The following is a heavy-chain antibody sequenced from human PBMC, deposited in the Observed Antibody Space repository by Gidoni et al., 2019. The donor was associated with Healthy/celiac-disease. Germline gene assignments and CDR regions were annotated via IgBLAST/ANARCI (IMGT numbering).Heavy chain of an antibody. CDR2: ISWNSGSI. CDR3: AKGRSGYSVHPNDY. CDR1: GFIFDEYA. D-gene: IGHD3-22*01. V-gene: IGHV3-9*01. J-gene: IGHJ4*02. Sequence: EVQLVESGGGLVQPGRSLRLSCAASGFIFDEYAMHWVRQVSGKGLGWVSGISWNSGSIDYADSVKGRFTISRDNAKNSLYLQMNSLRAEDTALYYCAKGRSGYSVHPNDYWGQGTLVTVSS.